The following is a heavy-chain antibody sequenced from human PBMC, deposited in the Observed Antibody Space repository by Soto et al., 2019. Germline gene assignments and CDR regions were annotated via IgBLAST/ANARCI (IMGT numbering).Heavy chain of an antibody. J-gene: IGHJ4*02. D-gene: IGHD2-2*01. CDR2: ISDTGSSH. CDR3: AKDRGGDCPDNSCYFGADY. CDR1: GFTFSSYG. V-gene: IGHV3-30*18. Sequence: GGSLRLSCVGSGFTFSSYGMHWVRQAPGKGLECVAVISDTGSSHYYAASVEGRFTISRENSKNTLSLHMDRLRVEDTAVYYCAKDRGGDCPDNSCYFGADYWGQGTPITVSS.